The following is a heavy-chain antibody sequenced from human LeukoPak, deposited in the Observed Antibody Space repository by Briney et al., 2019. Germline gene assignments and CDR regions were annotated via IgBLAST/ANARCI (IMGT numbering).Heavy chain of an antibody. V-gene: IGHV3-48*03. D-gene: IGHD6-19*01. CDR3: ARGGSLGY. CDR2: ISSSGSAI. Sequence: GGSLRLSCAASGFTFSSYEMNWVRQAPGKGLEWVSKISSSGSAIYHADSVKGRFTISRDNAKSTLYLQMNSLRVEDTAVYYCARGGSLGYWGQGTLVTVSS. CDR1: GFTFSSYE. J-gene: IGHJ4*02.